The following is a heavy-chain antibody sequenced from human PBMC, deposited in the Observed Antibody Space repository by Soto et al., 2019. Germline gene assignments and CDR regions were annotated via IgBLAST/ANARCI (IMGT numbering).Heavy chain of an antibody. Sequence: GGSLRLSCAASGFTLSSYSLGWGRPAPGEGVGGGSAISGSGGSTYYADSVKGRFTISRDNSKNTLYLQMNSLRAEDTAVYYCAKDLGHVLRYFDWFPGYYYYYGMDVWGQGTTVTVSS. J-gene: IGHJ6*02. CDR3: AKDLGHVLRYFDWFPGYYYYYGMDV. CDR2: ISGSGGST. D-gene: IGHD3-9*01. V-gene: IGHV3-23*01. CDR1: GFTLSSYS.